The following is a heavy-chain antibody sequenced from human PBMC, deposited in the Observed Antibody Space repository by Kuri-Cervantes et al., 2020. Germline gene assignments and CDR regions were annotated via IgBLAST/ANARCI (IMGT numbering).Heavy chain of an antibody. CDR1: GFTFDDYA. D-gene: IGHD6-19*01. Sequence: GGSLRLPCAASGFTFDDYAMHWVRQAPGKGLEWVSLISWDGGSTYYADSVKGRFTISRDNSKNTLYLQMNSLRAEDTAVYYCAKADIAVAEQFDYWGQGTLVTVSS. CDR3: AKADIAVAEQFDY. CDR2: ISWDGGST. V-gene: IGHV3-43D*04. J-gene: IGHJ4*02.